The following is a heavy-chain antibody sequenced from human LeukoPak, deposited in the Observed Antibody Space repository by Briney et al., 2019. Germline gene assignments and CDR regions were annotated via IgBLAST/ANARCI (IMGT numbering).Heavy chain of an antibody. J-gene: IGHJ6*02. V-gene: IGHV3-21*01. CDR1: GFTFTGYW. Sequence: PGGSLRLSCAASGFTFTGYWMSWIRQAPGKGLEWVSSISNTNTYIKYADSVKGRFTISRDNAKNSLYLQMNSLRAEDTAVYYCARDIGLDYGMDVWGQGTTVTVSS. CDR3: ARDIGLDYGMDV. D-gene: IGHD2-8*01. CDR2: ISNTNTYI.